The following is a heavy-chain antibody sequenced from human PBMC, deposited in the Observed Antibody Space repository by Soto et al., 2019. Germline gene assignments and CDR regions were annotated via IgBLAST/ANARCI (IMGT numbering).Heavy chain of an antibody. D-gene: IGHD6-19*01. CDR3: ARALWYNSGYYYFDF. CDR1: GFTFSSYS. CDR2: ISSSSSSI. J-gene: IGHJ4*02. V-gene: IGHV3-48*02. Sequence: EVQLVESAGGLLQPGGSLRLSCAASGFTFSSYSMNWVRQAPGKGLEWVSYISSSSSSIYYADSVKGRLTISRDNAKNSLYLQMNSLRDEDTAVYYCARALWYNSGYYYFDFWGQGTVVTVSS.